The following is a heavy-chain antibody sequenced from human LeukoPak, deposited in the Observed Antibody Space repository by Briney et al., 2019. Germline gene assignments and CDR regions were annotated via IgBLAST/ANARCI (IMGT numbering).Heavy chain of an antibody. J-gene: IGHJ4*02. CDR2: ISGSGGST. CDR3: ARHLDYILADWVY. Sequence: SGGSLRLSCAASGFTFSSYAMSWVRQAPGKGLEWVSAISGSGGSTYYADSVKGRFTISRDNSKNTLYLQMNSLRAEDTAVYYCARHLDYILADWVYWGQGTLVTVSS. D-gene: IGHD4-11*01. CDR1: GFTFSSYA. V-gene: IGHV3-23*01.